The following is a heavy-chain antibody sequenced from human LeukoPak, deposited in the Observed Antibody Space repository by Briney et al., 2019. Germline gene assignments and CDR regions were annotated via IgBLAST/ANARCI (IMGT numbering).Heavy chain of an antibody. V-gene: IGHV5-51*01. Sequence: ESLKISCKGSGYSFTSYWIGWVRQMPGKGLEWMGIIYPGDSDTRYSPSFQGQVTISADKSISTAYLQWSSLKASDTAMYYCARRSTLSKRGYYGTDVWGKGTTVTVSS. CDR2: IYPGDSDT. CDR3: ARRSTLSKRGYYGTDV. J-gene: IGHJ6*04. CDR1: GYSFTSYW.